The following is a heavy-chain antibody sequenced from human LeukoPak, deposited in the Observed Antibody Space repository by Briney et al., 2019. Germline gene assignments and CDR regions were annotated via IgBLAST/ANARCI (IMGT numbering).Heavy chain of an antibody. CDR3: ARNYDILTGYGFFDY. CDR1: GYTFTSYG. CDR2: ISAYNGNT. J-gene: IGHJ4*02. Sequence: GASVKVSCKASGYTFTSYGIIWVRQAPGQGLEWMGWISAYNGNTNYAQKLQGRVTMTTDTSTSTAYMELRSLRSDDTAVYYCARNYDILTGYGFFDYWGQGTLVTASS. V-gene: IGHV1-18*01. D-gene: IGHD3-9*01.